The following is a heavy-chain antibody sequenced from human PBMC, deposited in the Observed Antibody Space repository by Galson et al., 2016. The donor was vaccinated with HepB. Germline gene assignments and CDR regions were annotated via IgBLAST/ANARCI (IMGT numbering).Heavy chain of an antibody. CDR2: ISSSSSTI. CDR1: GFTFSSYW. V-gene: IGHV3-48*02. D-gene: IGHD1-26*01. J-gene: IGHJ4*02. CDR3: ARDPWVDY. Sequence: SLRLSCAASGFTFSSYWMHWVRQAPGKGLEWVSHISSSSSTIKYADSVKGRFTISRDNAKNSLYLQMNSLRDEDTAVYYCARDPWVDYWGQGTLVTVSS.